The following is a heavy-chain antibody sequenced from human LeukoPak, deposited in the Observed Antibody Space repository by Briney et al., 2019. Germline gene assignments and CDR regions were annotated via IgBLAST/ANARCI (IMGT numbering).Heavy chain of an antibody. D-gene: IGHD2-2*01. V-gene: IGHV1-2*02. J-gene: IGHJ5*02. CDR3: ARPPYCSSTSCYPWFDP. CDR1: GYTFTGYY. Sequence: ASVKVSCKASGYTFTGYYMHWVRQAPGQGLEWMGWINPNSGGTNYAQKFQGRVTMTRDTSISTAYMELSRLRSDDTAVYYCARPPYCSSTSCYPWFDPWGQGTLVTVSS. CDR2: INPNSGGT.